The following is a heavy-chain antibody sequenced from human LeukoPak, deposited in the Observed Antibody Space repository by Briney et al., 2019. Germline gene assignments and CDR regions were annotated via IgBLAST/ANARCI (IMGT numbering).Heavy chain of an antibody. CDR1: GFTFSSYA. V-gene: IGHV3-30*04. Sequence: GRSLRLSCAASGFTFSSYAMHWVRQAPGKGLEWVAVISFDGSNKYYADSVKGRFTISRDNSKNTLYLQMNSLRAEDTAVYYCAREEDGDYYYYYGMDVWGQGTTVTVSS. CDR2: ISFDGSNK. D-gene: IGHD4-17*01. CDR3: AREEDGDYYYYYGMDV. J-gene: IGHJ6*02.